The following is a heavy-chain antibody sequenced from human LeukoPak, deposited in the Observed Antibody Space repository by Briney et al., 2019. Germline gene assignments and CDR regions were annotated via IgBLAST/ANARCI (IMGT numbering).Heavy chain of an antibody. CDR2: IRSSGSTI. CDR1: GFTFSDYY. D-gene: IGHD3-22*01. J-gene: IGHJ4*02. Sequence: PGRSLRLSCAASGFTFSDYYMRWIRQAPGKGLEWVSYIRSSGSTIYYADSVKGRFTISRDNAKNSLYLQMNSLRAEDTAVYYCARGSITMIVVVINFDYWGQGTLVTVSS. CDR3: ARGSITMIVVVINFDY. V-gene: IGHV3-11*04.